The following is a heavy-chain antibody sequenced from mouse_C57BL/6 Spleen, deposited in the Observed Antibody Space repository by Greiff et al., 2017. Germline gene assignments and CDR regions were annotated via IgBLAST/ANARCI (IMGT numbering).Heavy chain of an antibody. V-gene: IGHV1-55*01. Sequence: QVQLQQPGAELVKPGASVKMSCKASGYTFTSYWVTWVKQRPGQGLEWIGDIYPGSGSTNYNEKFKSKATLTVDTSSSTAYMQLSSLTSEDSAVYYCAREKGRGNYVQEFDYWGQGTTLTVSS. CDR3: AREKGRGNYVQEFDY. J-gene: IGHJ2*01. D-gene: IGHD2-1*01. CDR2: IYPGSGST. CDR1: GYTFTSYW.